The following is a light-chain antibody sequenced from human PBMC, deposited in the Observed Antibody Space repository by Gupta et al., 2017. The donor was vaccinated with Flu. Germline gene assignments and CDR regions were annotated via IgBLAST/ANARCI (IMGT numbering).Light chain of an antibody. CDR3: QQDRTSYT. V-gene: IGKV3-20*01. CDR2: GAS. Sequence: EIVLTQSQGTLSLSPGERATLPCRASQSVSSYLAWYQQKPGQAPRLIIYGASSSDMGSPDRFSGSGDGTDFSLTSSRREQEASAVDYGQQDRTSYTFGQGTKVEIK. J-gene: IGKJ2*01. CDR1: QSVSSY.